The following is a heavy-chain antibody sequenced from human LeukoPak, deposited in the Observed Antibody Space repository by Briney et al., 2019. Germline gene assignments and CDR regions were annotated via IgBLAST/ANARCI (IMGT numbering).Heavy chain of an antibody. J-gene: IGHJ4*02. CDR2: ISAYNGNT. Sequence: ASVKVSCKASGYTFTSYGISWVRQAPGQGLEWMGWISAYNGNTNYAQKLQGRVTMTTDTSTSTAYMEPRSLRSDDTAVYYCARLSSSGWDFDYWGQGTLVTVSS. CDR3: ARLSSSGWDFDY. CDR1: GYTFTSYG. V-gene: IGHV1-18*01. D-gene: IGHD6-19*01.